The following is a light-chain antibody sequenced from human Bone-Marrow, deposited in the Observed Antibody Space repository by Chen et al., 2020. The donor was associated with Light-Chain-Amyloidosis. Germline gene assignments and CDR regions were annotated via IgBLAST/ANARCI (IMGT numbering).Light chain of an antibody. Sequence: DIQMTQSPSSLSASVGDKVTITCQASQDIDNHVNWYQQKPGQAPKVLIYDASNLQAGVPSRFSGSGSGTDFTFTINNLQPEDVATYYCQQYDNVPLGFIFGGGTKVAIK. V-gene: IGKV1-33*01. CDR2: DAS. CDR1: QDIDNH. J-gene: IGKJ4*01. CDR3: QQYDNVPLGFI.